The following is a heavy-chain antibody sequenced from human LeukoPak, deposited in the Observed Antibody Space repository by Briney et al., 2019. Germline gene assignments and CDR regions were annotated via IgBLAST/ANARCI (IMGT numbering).Heavy chain of an antibody. CDR1: GFTFSSYA. D-gene: IGHD1-26*01. J-gene: IGHJ4*02. CDR3: AKDRNSGSYYDTIDY. CDR2: ISGSGGST. V-gene: IGHV3-23*01. Sequence: GGSLRLSCAASGFTFSSYAMSWVRQAPGKGLEWVSAISGSGGSTYYADSVKGRFTVSRDNSKNTLYLQMNSLRAEDTAVYYCAKDRNSGSYYDTIDYWGQGTLVTVSS.